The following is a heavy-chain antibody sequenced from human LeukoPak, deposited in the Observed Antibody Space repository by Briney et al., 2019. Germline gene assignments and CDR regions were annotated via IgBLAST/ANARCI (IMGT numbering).Heavy chain of an antibody. Sequence: ASVKVSCKASGYTFTSYDINWVRQATGQGLEWMGWMNPNSGNTGYAQKFQGRVTITRNTSISTAYMELSSLRSEDTAVYYCARVLVRRYYYYYYYMDVWGKGTTVTVSS. V-gene: IGHV1-8*03. CDR1: GYTFTSYD. J-gene: IGHJ6*03. CDR3: ARVLVRRYYYYYYYMDV. D-gene: IGHD6-6*01. CDR2: MNPNSGNT.